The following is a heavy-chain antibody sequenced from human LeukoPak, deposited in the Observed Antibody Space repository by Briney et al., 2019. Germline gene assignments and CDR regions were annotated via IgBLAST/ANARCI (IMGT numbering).Heavy chain of an antibody. D-gene: IGHD2-2*02. CDR3: SRDRIPAAITGDAFDI. CDR1: GFTFSSYR. Sequence: GGSLSLSCVASGFTFSSYRMNWVRQAPGGGLEWVGSISSSSSYRYYADSVKGRLTISRDKAKNSMYLHMNSQRAADKCGDYCSRDRIPAAITGDAFDIWGQGTMVTVSS. V-gene: IGHV3-21*01. CDR2: ISSSSSYR. J-gene: IGHJ3*02.